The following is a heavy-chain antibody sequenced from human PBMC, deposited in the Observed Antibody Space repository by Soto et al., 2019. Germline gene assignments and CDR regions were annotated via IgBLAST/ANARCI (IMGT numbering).Heavy chain of an antibody. D-gene: IGHD3-10*01. Sequence: GASVKVSCKASGYTFTSYDINWVRQATGQGLEWLGWMNPNSGNIGYAQKFQGRVTMTRNTSISTAYMELSSLRSEDTAVYYCAVGSNYYGSGTPGYWGQGTLVTVS. CDR1: GYTFTSYD. CDR2: MNPNSGNI. CDR3: AVGSNYYGSGTPGY. J-gene: IGHJ4*02. V-gene: IGHV1-8*01.